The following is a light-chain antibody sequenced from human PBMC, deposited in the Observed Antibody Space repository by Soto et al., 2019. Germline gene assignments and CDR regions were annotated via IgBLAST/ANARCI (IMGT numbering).Light chain of an antibody. CDR1: TSDVGVYNY. Sequence: QSVLTQPASVSGSPGQSITISCTGTTSDVGVYNYVSWYQQHPGKAPKLMIFGVSNRPSGVSNRFSGSKSGNTASLTISGLQAEDEADYYCSSYSSSSTLVFGTGTKVTVL. J-gene: IGLJ1*01. V-gene: IGLV2-14*01. CDR2: GVS. CDR3: SSYSSSSTLV.